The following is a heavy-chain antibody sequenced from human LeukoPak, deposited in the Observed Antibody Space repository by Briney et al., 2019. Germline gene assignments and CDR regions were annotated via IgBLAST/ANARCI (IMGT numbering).Heavy chain of an antibody. CDR2: ISSSSSYI. D-gene: IGHD6-19*01. J-gene: IGHJ4*02. Sequence: PGGSLRLSCAASGFTFSSYSMNWVRQAPGKGLEWVSSISSSSSYIYYADSVKGRFTISRDNAKNSLYLQMNSLRAEDTAVYYCARKSGWYGRAYDYWGQGTLVTVSP. CDR3: ARKSGWYGRAYDY. V-gene: IGHV3-21*01. CDR1: GFTFSSYS.